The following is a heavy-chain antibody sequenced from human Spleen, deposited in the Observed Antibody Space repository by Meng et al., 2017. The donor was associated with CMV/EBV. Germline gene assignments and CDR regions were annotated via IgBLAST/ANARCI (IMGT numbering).Heavy chain of an antibody. Sequence: SETLSLTCTVSGGSIRDYYWSWVRQPPGMGLEWIGYMYYSGNTKYNPSLKSRVTISIDTSKNQFSLKLSSVTAADTAMYYCATFSPGWGSLGHLGQGTLVTVSS. D-gene: IGHD2-21*01. CDR2: MYYSGNT. V-gene: IGHV4-59*01. J-gene: IGHJ1*01. CDR1: GGSIRDYY. CDR3: ATFSPGWGSLGH.